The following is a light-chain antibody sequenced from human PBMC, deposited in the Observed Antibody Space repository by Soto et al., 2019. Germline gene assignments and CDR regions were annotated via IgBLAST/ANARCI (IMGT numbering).Light chain of an antibody. CDR1: QNIQKN. V-gene: IGKV1-33*01. CDR2: DAS. Sequence: DIQMPQSPSSLSASAGDRVTIICQASQNIQKNLNWYQHKTGQAPKLLIYDASYLETGVSSRFSGSGSGTVFTFAISSLQPADVATYYCPPFDDLLTCGGGTIVEIK. J-gene: IGKJ4*02. CDR3: PPFDDLLT.